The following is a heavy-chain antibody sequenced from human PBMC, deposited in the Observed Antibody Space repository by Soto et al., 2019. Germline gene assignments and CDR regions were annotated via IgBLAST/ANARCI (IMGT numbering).Heavy chain of an antibody. CDR3: ATGVIWIGYFTVDS. CDR1: GGSFGNSA. V-gene: IGHV1-69*01. CDR2: FIPVYRTL. D-gene: IGHD3-3*01. Sequence: QVQLVQSGAEVKKPGSSVKVSCKASGGSFGNSAINWVRQTPGQGLEWLGGFIPVYRTLNYAPKFQGRVTLTADESTGTAYMTLSSLASDDTAVYYCATGVIWIGYFTVDSWGQGTRVTVSS. J-gene: IGHJ4*02.